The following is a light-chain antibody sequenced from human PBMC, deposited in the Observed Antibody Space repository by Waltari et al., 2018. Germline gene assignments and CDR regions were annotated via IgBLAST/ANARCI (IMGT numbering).Light chain of an antibody. CDR2: AAA. Sequence: DIQMTQSPSSLSASIGDRVTLTCRSSERIGTYLNWYQKKAGKAPKLLIYAAASLQSGGPSRFSGSGSGTDFTLTISSLQPEDSATYYCQQSYNSPYTFGQGTKLEIK. V-gene: IGKV1-39*01. CDR1: ERIGTY. J-gene: IGKJ2*01. CDR3: QQSYNSPYT.